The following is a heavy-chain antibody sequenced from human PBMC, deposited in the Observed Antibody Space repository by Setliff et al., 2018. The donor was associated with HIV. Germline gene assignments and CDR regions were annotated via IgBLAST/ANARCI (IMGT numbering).Heavy chain of an antibody. CDR1: GGSISSSSFY. V-gene: IGHV4-39*01. Sequence: SETLSLTCTVSGGSISSSSFYWGWIRQPPGKGLEYIGNIHHSGSTHYNPSLKSRVAISVDTSRNQFSLKLTSVTAADSATYYCARWVYNSAWSLDYWGQGTLVTVSS. CDR3: ARWVYNSAWSLDY. CDR2: IHHSGST. D-gene: IGHD6-19*01. J-gene: IGHJ4*02.